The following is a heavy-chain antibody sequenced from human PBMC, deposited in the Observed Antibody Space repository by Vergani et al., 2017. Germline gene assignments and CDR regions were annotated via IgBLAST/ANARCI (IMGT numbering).Heavy chain of an antibody. CDR3: AREGSERYDFWSGYYTKYFQH. Sequence: EVQLVESGGGLVQPGGSLRLSCAASGFTFSSYDMHWVRQAAGKGLEWVSAIGTAGDPYYPGSVKGRFTISRENAKNSLYLQMNSLRAEDTAVYYCAREGSERYDFWSGYYTKYFQHWGQGTLVTVSS. CDR1: GFTFSSYD. V-gene: IGHV3-13*05. CDR2: IGTAGDP. J-gene: IGHJ1*01. D-gene: IGHD3-3*01.